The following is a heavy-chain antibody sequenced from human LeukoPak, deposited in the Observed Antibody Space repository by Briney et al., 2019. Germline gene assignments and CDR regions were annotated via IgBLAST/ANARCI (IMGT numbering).Heavy chain of an antibody. CDR1: GYSFTSYW. D-gene: IGHD3-22*01. CDR2: IYPGDSDT. CDR3: ATVGYYYDSSGLLFDY. Sequence: GESLKISCKGSGYSFTSYWISWVRQMPGKGLEWMGIIYPGDSDTRYSPSFQGQVTISADKSISTAYLQWSSLKASDTAMYYCATVGYYYDSSGLLFDYWGQGTLVTVSS. J-gene: IGHJ4*02. V-gene: IGHV5-51*01.